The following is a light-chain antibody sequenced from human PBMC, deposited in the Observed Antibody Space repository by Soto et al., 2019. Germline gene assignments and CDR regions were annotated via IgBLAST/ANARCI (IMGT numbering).Light chain of an antibody. Sequence: EIVLTQSPGTLSLSPGESATLSCRASQSVSSSYLAWYQQKPGQAPRLLIYGASSRATGIPDRFSGSGSGTDFTLTISRLEPEDCAVYYCQQYGSSPRTLGQGTKLEIK. J-gene: IGKJ2*01. CDR1: QSVSSSY. CDR3: QQYGSSPRT. V-gene: IGKV3-20*01. CDR2: GAS.